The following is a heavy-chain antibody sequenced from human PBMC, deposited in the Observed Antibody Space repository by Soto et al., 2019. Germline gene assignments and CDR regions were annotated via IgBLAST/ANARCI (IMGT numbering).Heavy chain of an antibody. J-gene: IGHJ2*01. CDR3: ARSIYCGGDCLDWYFDL. Sequence: QVQLQESGPGLVKPSETLSLTCTVSGGSISSYYWSWIRQPPGKGLEWIGYIYYSGSTNYNPSLKSRVTISVDTSKNQFSLKLSSVTAAVTAVSYCARSIYCGGDCLDWYFDLWGRGTLVTVSS. V-gene: IGHV4-59*08. CDR1: GGSISSYY. CDR2: IYYSGST. D-gene: IGHD2-21*01.